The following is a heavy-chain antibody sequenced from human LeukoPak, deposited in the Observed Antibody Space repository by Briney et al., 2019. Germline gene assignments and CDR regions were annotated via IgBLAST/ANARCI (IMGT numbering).Heavy chain of an antibody. CDR1: GFTFSSYG. D-gene: IGHD4-11*01. CDR2: IWYDGSKK. Sequence: GGSLRLFCATSGFTFSSYGFHWVRQAPIKGLEWVAVIWYDGSKKYYADSVKGRFTISRDDSKNTVYLQMDSLRAEDTAMYYCARDRGDYSDYSDFFDAWGQGTLVTFSS. J-gene: IGHJ4*02. CDR3: ARDRGDYSDYSDFFDA. V-gene: IGHV3-33*01.